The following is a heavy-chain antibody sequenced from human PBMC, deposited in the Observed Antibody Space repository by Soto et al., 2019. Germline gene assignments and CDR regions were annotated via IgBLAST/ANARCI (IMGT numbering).Heavy chain of an antibody. D-gene: IGHD5-12*01. CDR3: ARGAIRGDGYVFGP. CDR1: GFTFSSYW. V-gene: IGHV3-7*01. J-gene: IGHJ5*02. Sequence: GGSLRLSCEAYGFTFSSYWMGWVRQAPGKGLEWVANINRDGSERYYVDSVKGRFTISRYNAKNSVYLHMNSLRAEDSAASYFARGAIRGDGYVFGPWGQGAMGIV. CDR2: INRDGSER.